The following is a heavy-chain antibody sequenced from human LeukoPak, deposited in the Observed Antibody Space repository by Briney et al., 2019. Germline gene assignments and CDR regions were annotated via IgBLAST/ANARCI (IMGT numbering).Heavy chain of an antibody. Sequence: GGSLRLSCAAFGFTFSTYAMSWVRQAPGKGLEWVSPISGSDGGTYYADSVRGRFTISRDNSRNTLYLQLNSLRAEDTAVYSCAKGAEQWLVTGGFESWGQEPWSPS. CDR3: AKGAEQWLVTGGFES. D-gene: IGHD6-19*01. CDR2: ISGSDGGT. V-gene: IGHV3-23*01. CDR1: GFTFSTYA. J-gene: IGHJ4*01.